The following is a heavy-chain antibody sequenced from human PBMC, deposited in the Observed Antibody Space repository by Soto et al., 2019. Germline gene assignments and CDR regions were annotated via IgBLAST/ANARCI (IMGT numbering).Heavy chain of an antibody. CDR1: GGSISSTDHY. V-gene: IGHV4-39*01. CDR2: IYYAGST. J-gene: IGHJ6*02. Sequence: QLQESGPGLVKASETLSLTCTVSGGSISSTDHYWVWIRQPPGKGLEWLGSIYYAGSTFHNPSIKRRATIAVDTARNQFSMRLSSVTASDKAVYYCARLVFHCLRGSCDDYNFYGLDVWGQGTTATVSS. D-gene: IGHD2-15*01. CDR3: ARLVFHCLRGSCDDYNFYGLDV.